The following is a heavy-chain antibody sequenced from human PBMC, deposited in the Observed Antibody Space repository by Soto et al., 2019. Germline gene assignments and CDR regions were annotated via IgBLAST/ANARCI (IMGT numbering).Heavy chain of an antibody. CDR2: IIPIFGSA. V-gene: IGHV1-69*13. Sequence: GASVKVSCKASGGTFSNYAINWVRQAPGQGLEWMGGIIPIFGSANYAQNFQGRVAITADEFTSTAYMELGSLRSEDTAVYFCVRAHYYDSSDYYQPRTTQYNWLDPWGQGTLVTVSS. CDR1: GGTFSNYA. CDR3: VRAHYYDSSDYYQPRTTQYNWLDP. J-gene: IGHJ5*02. D-gene: IGHD3-22*01.